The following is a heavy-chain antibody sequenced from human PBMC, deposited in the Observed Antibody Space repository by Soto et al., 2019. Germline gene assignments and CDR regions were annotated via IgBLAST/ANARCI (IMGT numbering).Heavy chain of an antibody. CDR3: SSQESDWNDHFDY. CDR2: ISYDGTDE. Sequence: QVQLVESGGGVVQPGRSLRLSCAASGVSFSSYGMHWVRQAPGKGLERVAMISYDGTDEYYADSVKGRFTISRDNSKNAVYLQMKSLRAEDTAVYSCSSQESDWNDHFDYLGQGTLVTVSS. V-gene: IGHV3-30*03. J-gene: IGHJ4*02. CDR1: GVSFSSYG. D-gene: IGHD1-1*01.